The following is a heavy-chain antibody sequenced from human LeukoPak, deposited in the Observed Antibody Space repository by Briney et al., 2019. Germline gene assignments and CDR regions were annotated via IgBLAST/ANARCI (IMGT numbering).Heavy chain of an antibody. CDR3: AHGAMYQLDY. D-gene: IGHD2-2*01. Sequence: SETLSLTCTVSGYSISSGYYWGWIRQPPGKGLEWIGSIYHSGSTYYNPSLKSRVTISVDTSKNQFSLKLSSVTAADTAVYYCAHGAMYQLDYWGQGTLVTVSS. V-gene: IGHV4-38-2*02. J-gene: IGHJ4*02. CDR1: GYSISSGYY. CDR2: IYHSGST.